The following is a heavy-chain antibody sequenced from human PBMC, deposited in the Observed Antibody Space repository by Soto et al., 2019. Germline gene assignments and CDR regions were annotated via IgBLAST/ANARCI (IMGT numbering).Heavy chain of an antibody. CDR2: ISWNSGSI. CDR3: AKDISDRYSYTIDY. Sequence: GGSLRLSCAASGFTFDDYAMHWVRQAPGKGLEWVSGISWNSGSIGYADSVKGRFTISRDNAKNSLYLQMNSLRAEDTALYYCAKDISDRYSYTIDYWGQGTLVTVSS. CDR1: GFTFDDYA. J-gene: IGHJ4*02. D-gene: IGHD5-18*01. V-gene: IGHV3-9*01.